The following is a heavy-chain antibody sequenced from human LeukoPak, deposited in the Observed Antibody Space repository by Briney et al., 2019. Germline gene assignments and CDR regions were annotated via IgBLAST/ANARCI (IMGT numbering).Heavy chain of an antibody. CDR1: GYTLTELS. D-gene: IGHD4-23*01. Sequence: ASVKGSCKVSGYTLTELSMHWVRQAPGKGLEWMGGFDPEDGETIYAQKFQGRVTMTEDTSTDTAYMELSSLRSEDTAVYYCATGLMTTVVTAGYDYWGQGTLVTVSS. J-gene: IGHJ4*02. CDR3: ATGLMTTVVTAGYDY. CDR2: FDPEDGET. V-gene: IGHV1-24*01.